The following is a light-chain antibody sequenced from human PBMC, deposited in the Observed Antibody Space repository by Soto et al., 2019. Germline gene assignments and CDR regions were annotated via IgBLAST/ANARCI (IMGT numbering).Light chain of an antibody. Sequence: EIVLTQSPSTLSLSPWGRSTLSCTASQSVSSYLLWYQQKPGQTPRLLIYDASNRATGIPARFSGSGSETDFTLTISSLEPEDFAVYYCQQRMNWPLTFGQGTRLEIK. CDR2: DAS. J-gene: IGKJ5*01. CDR1: QSVSSY. V-gene: IGKV3-11*01. CDR3: QQRMNWPLT.